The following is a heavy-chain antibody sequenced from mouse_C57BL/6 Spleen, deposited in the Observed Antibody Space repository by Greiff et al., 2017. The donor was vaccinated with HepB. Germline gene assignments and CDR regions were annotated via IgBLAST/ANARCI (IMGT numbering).Heavy chain of an antibody. CDR3: ARSSYYGSSPYYFDY. CDR1: GYTFTSYG. J-gene: IGHJ2*01. CDR2: IYPRSGNT. D-gene: IGHD1-1*01. V-gene: IGHV1-81*01. Sequence: VQLQQSGAELARPGASVKLSCKASGYTFTSYGISWVKQRTGQGLEWIGEIYPRSGNTYYNEKFKGKATLTADKSSSTAYMELRSLTSEDSAVYFCARSSYYGSSPYYFDYWGQGTTLTVSS.